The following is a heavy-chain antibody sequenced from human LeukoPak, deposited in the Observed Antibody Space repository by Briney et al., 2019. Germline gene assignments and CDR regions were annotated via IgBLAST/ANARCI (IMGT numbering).Heavy chain of an antibody. Sequence: PGGSLRLSCAASGFTVSSNYKSWVRQAPGKGLEWVSVIYSGGSTYYADSVKGRFTISRDISMNTLYLQMNSLRAEDTAVYYCARIIGYCTDGVCYNSAFDIWGQGTMVTVSS. CDR2: IYSGGST. CDR1: GFTVSSNY. V-gene: IGHV3-53*01. D-gene: IGHD2-8*01. J-gene: IGHJ3*02. CDR3: ARIIGYCTDGVCYNSAFDI.